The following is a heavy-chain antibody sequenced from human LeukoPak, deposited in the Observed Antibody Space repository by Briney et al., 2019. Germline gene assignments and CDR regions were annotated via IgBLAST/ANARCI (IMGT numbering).Heavy chain of an antibody. CDR1: GGSISSSNW. CDR3: ARGEMLYAIRY. CDR2: IYHSGRT. Sequence: PSGTLSLTCAVSGGSISSSNWWGWVRQPPGKGLGWIEEIYHSGRTNYNPSLKSRVNISVDKPKNQFCLKLSSVTAADTAVYYCARGEMLYAIRYWGQGTLVTVSS. D-gene: IGHD2-8*01. V-gene: IGHV4-4*02. J-gene: IGHJ4*02.